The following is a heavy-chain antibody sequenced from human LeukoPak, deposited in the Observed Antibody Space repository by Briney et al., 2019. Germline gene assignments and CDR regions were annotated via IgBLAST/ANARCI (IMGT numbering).Heavy chain of an antibody. J-gene: IGHJ4*02. D-gene: IGHD2-8*01. V-gene: IGHV3-30*02. CDR1: GFTFSSYG. CDR3: AKALGYCANGVCYIFDY. CDR2: ILYDGSNK. Sequence: PGGSLRLSCAASGFTFSSYGMHWVRQAPGKGLEWVAFILYDGSNKYYADSVKGRFTISRDNSKNTLYLQMNNLRAEDTAMYYCAKALGYCANGVCYIFDYWGQGTLVTVSS.